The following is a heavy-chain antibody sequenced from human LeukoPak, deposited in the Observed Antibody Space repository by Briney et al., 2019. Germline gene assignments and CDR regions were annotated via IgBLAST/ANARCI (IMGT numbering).Heavy chain of an antibody. V-gene: IGHV1-2*02. CDR2: INPSSGGT. D-gene: IGHD2-2*01. Sequence: ASVKVSCKASGYTFTGYYMHWVRQAPGQGLEWMGWINPSSGGTNYAQKFQGRVTMTRDTSISTAYMELCRLRSDDTAVYYCARGRYCSSTSCYYFDYWGQGTLVTVSS. CDR3: ARGRYCSSTSCYYFDY. CDR1: GYTFTGYY. J-gene: IGHJ4*02.